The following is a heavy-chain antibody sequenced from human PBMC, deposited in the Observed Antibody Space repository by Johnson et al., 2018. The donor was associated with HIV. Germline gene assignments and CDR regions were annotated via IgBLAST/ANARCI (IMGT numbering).Heavy chain of an antibody. CDR1: QFTFSNCG. D-gene: IGHD3-3*01. J-gene: IGHJ3*01. CDR2: ISFAGTKK. V-gene: IGHV3-30*18. Sequence: VQLVESGGGVVQPGRSLRLSCAASQFTFSNCGMHWVRQAPGKGLEWVAAISFAGTKKNYAESVKGRFTIFRDNSKNALYLQMNNLRAEDTALYYCAKDMREFECEDWASDYYDFGRDQPCQDPRGVVGIFDVWGQGTMVTVSS. CDR3: AKDMREFECEDWASDYYDFGRDQPCQDPRGVVGIFDV.